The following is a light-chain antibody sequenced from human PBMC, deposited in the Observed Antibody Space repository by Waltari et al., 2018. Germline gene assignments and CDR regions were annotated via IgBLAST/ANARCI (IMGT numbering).Light chain of an antibody. CDR2: QDT. CDR3: QAWDSTVV. Sequence: SYELTQPPSVSVSPGQTASITCSGDKVGDKYACWFQQKPGQSPVLVIYQDTKRPSGNPERFSGSSSGNTATLTISGTQPMDEADYYCQAWDSTVVFGGGTKLTVL. J-gene: IGLJ2*01. CDR1: KVGDKY. V-gene: IGLV3-1*01.